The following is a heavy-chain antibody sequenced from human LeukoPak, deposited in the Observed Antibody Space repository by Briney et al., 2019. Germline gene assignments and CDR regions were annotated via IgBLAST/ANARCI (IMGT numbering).Heavy chain of an antibody. Sequence: GGSLRLSCAASGFTVSSNYMNWVRQAPGKGLGWVSYISSSGSTIYYADSVKGRFTISRDNAKNSLYLQMNSLRAEDTAVYYCAELGITMIGGVWGKGTTVTISS. CDR1: GFTVSSNY. V-gene: IGHV3-48*03. J-gene: IGHJ6*04. CDR2: ISSSGSTI. D-gene: IGHD3-10*02. CDR3: AELGITMIGGV.